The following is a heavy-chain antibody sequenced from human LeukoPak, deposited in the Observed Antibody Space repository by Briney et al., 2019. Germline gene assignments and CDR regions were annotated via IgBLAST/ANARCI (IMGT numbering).Heavy chain of an antibody. J-gene: IGHJ3*02. Sequence: PSETLSLTCTVSGGSISSYYWSWIRQPPGKGLEWIGEIYHSGSTNYNPSLKSRVTISVDKSKNQFSLKLSSVTAADTAVYYCATFGGGAFDIWGQGTMVTVSS. V-gene: IGHV4-59*12. D-gene: IGHD3-16*01. CDR1: GGSISSYY. CDR2: IYHSGST. CDR3: ATFGGGAFDI.